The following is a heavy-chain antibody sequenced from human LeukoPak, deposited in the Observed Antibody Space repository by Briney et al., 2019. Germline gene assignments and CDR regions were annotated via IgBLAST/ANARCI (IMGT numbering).Heavy chain of an antibody. J-gene: IGHJ4*02. CDR2: ISGSGGTI. CDR1: GFTFSDYY. V-gene: IGHV3-11*01. CDR3: ARDKDYGDYNLDY. D-gene: IGHD4-17*01. Sequence: GGSLRLSCAASGFTFSDYYMSWIRQAPGKGLEWVSYISGSGGTINYADSVKGRFTISRDNAKKSLFLQMNSLRAEDTAVYYCARDKDYGDYNLDYWGQGTLVTVSS.